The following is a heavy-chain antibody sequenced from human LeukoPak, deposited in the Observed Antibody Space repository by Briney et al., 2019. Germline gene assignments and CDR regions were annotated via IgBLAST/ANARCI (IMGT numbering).Heavy chain of an antibody. V-gene: IGHV3-30*02. D-gene: IGHD3-3*01. CDR3: AKDLDYSRYASSAFFDF. CDR2: IQYDGGDK. J-gene: IGHJ4*02. Sequence: GGSLRLSCAASGFTFSRWAMHWVRQAPGKGLDWVAIIQYDGGDKYYADSVKGRFTISRDNSKNTLYLQMNSLRAEDTAVYYCAKDLDYSRYASSAFFDFWGRGTLVTVSS. CDR1: GFTFSRWA.